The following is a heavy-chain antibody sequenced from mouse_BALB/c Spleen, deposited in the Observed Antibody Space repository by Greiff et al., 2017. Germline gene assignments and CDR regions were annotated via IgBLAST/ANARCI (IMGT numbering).Heavy chain of an antibody. Sequence: VVESGPELVKPGASVKISCKASGYTFTDYYINWVKQKPGQGLEWIGWIYPGSGNTKYNEKFKGKATLTVDTSSSTAYMQRSSLTSEDTAVYFCARSWGWSSYAMDYWGQGTSVTVSS. V-gene: IGHV1-84*02. CDR1: GYTFTDYY. D-gene: IGHD2-3*01. CDR2: IYPGSGNT. CDR3: ARSWGWSSYAMDY. J-gene: IGHJ4*01.